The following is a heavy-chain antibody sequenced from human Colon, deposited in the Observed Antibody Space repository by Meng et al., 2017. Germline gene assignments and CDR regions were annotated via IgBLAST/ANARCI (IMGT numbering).Heavy chain of an antibody. CDR3: ARDSLVPTIYNSYYGMDV. Sequence: GESLKISCAASGFTFSSYEMNWVRQAPGKGLEWVSYISSSGSNRYYADSVKGRFTISRDNAKNSLFLQMNSLRAEDTAVYYYARDSLVPTIYNSYYGMDVWGQGTTVTVSS. J-gene: IGHJ6*02. D-gene: IGHD5-12*01. CDR1: GFTFSSYE. V-gene: IGHV3-48*03. CDR2: ISSSGSNR.